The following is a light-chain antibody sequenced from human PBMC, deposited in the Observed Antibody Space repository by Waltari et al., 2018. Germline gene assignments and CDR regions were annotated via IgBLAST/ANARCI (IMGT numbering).Light chain of an antibody. J-gene: IGKJ5*01. V-gene: IGKV1-9*01. Sequence: DIQLTQSPSFLSASVGDRVTITCRASQGISSHFVWYQVKQGKAPNVLISLASTLQSGVPSRFSGSGFGTEFTLTISSLQAEDFGIYYCMQLHDYPLTLGQGTRLDIK. CDR1: QGISSH. CDR3: MQLHDYPLT. CDR2: LAS.